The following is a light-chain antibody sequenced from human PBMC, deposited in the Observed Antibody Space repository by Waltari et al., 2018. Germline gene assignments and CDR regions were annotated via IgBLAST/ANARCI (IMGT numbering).Light chain of an antibody. CDR3: QQFDTPLS. V-gene: IGKV1-33*01. CDR1: QDIRHY. Sequence: DIQMTQSPPSLSASVGDRVTITCQASQDIRHYLNWYQQKAGKAPKLLIYDASKLETGVPSRFSGSGSGTDFTFTISSLQPEDIATYYCQQFDTPLSFGGGTKVEIK. J-gene: IGKJ4*01. CDR2: DAS.